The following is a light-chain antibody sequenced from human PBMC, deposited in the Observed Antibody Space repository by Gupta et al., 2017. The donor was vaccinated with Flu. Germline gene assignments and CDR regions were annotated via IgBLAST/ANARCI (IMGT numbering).Light chain of an antibody. Sequence: QAVLTQPSSLSASPEASASLTCPLRSGINVGTYRIYWYQQKPGSPPQYLLRYKSDSDKQQGSGVPSRFSGSKDASANAGILLISGLQSEDEADYYCMIWHSSACVFGGGTKLTVL. CDR1: SGINVGTYR. J-gene: IGLJ2*01. CDR3: MIWHSSACV. CDR2: YKSDSDK. V-gene: IGLV5-45*02.